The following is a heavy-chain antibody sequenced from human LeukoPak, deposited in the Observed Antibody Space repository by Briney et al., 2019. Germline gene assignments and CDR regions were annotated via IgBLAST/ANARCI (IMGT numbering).Heavy chain of an antibody. CDR2: IYTSGST. D-gene: IGHD2-15*01. J-gene: IGHJ4*02. V-gene: IGHV4-61*02. CDR1: GGSISSGSYY. CDR3: ARGPTSRGVAFDY. Sequence: PSETLTLTCTVSGGSISSGSYYWSWIRQPAGKGLEWIGRIYTSGSTNYNPSLKSRVTMSVDTSKNQFSLTLNSVTAADTAVYYCARGPTSRGVAFDYCGQGTLVTVSS.